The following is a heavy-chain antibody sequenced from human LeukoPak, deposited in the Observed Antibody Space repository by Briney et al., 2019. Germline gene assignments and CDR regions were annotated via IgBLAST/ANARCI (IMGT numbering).Heavy chain of an antibody. D-gene: IGHD4-17*01. V-gene: IGHV1-18*01. Sequence: ASVKVCSTASGYTFTTYGVSWVRQAPGQGLEWMGWISGYDGNTNYAQKLRGRVTMTTDTSTSTAYMDLRSLRSDDTALYYCARTVTTSSYYFVIWGHGTLVTVSS. CDR1: GYTFTTYG. CDR2: ISGYDGNT. CDR3: ARTVTTSSYYFVI. J-gene: IGHJ4*01.